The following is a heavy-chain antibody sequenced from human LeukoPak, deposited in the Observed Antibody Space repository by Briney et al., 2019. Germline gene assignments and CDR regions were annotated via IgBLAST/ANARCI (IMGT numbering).Heavy chain of an antibody. Sequence: SETLSLTCTVSGGSISSSSYYWGWIRQPPGKGLEWIGSIYYSGSTYCNPSLKSRVTISVDTSKNQFSLKLSSVTAADTAVYYCARKGGSSLYNWFDPWGQGTLVTVSS. D-gene: IGHD6-13*01. CDR3: ARKGGSSLYNWFDP. J-gene: IGHJ5*02. CDR1: GGSISSSSYY. CDR2: IYYSGST. V-gene: IGHV4-39*07.